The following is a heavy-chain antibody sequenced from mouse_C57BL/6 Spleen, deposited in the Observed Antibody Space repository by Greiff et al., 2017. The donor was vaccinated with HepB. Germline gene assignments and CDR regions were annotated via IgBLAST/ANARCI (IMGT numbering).Heavy chain of an antibody. J-gene: IGHJ4*01. CDR1: GYTFTSYW. Sequence: QVQLQQPGAELVKPGASVKMSCKASGYTFTSYWITWVKQRPGQGLEWIGDIYPGSGSTNYNEKFKSKATLTVDTSSSTAYMQLSSLTSEDSAVYYGAREALYGSREGYAMDYWGQGTSVTVSS. CDR3: AREALYGSREGYAMDY. CDR2: IYPGSGST. V-gene: IGHV1-55*01. D-gene: IGHD1-1*01.